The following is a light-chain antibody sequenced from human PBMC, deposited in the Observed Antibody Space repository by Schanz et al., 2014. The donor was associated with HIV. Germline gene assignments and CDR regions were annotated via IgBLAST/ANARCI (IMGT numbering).Light chain of an antibody. CDR3: CSYAGSSTVV. Sequence: QSALTQRASVSGSPGQSITISCTGTSSDVGGYNYVSWYQQHPGKAPKLMIYDVSNRPSGVSDRFSGSKSGNTASLTISGLQAEDEADYYCCSYAGSSTVVFGGGTKLTVL. CDR1: SSDVGGYNY. V-gene: IGLV2-14*01. CDR2: DVS. J-gene: IGLJ3*02.